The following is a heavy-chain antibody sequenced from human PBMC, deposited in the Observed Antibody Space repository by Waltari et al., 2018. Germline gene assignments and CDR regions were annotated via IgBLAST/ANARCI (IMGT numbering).Heavy chain of an antibody. Sequence: QVQLQESGPGLVKPSETLSLTCAVSGYSISSGYYWGWIRQPPGKGLEWIGSIYHSGSTYYNPSLKSRVTISVDTSKNQFSLKLSSVTAADMAVYYCASTMTPLFDPWGQGTLVTVSS. CDR2: IYHSGST. V-gene: IGHV4-38-2*01. CDR3: ASTMTPLFDP. J-gene: IGHJ5*02. CDR1: GYSISSGYY. D-gene: IGHD4-17*01.